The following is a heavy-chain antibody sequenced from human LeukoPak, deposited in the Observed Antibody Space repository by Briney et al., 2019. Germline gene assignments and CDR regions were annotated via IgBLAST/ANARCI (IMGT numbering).Heavy chain of an antibody. V-gene: IGHV4-59*01. Sequence: SETLSLTCTVSGGSISSYYWSWIRQPPGEGLEWIGYIYYSGSTNYNPSLKSRVTISVDTSKNQFSLKLSSVTAADTAVFYCARSGGYNYGDGVFDYWGQGTLVTVSS. CDR1: GGSISSYY. CDR3: ARSGGYNYGDGVFDY. CDR2: IYYSGST. J-gene: IGHJ4*02. D-gene: IGHD5-18*01.